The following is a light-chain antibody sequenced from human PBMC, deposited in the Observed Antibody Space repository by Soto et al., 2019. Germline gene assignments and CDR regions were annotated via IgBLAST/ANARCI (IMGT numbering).Light chain of an antibody. CDR2: DAS. CDR1: QSISKD. V-gene: IGKV1-39*01. J-gene: IGKJ5*01. CDR3: QQSYMDPIT. Sequence: DIQMTQSPSSMAPSVGDRVTLTCRASQSISKDLNWYQQKPGEAPMLLIYDASRLQSGVPSRFSGSGGGTDFTLSISSVQPEEFATYFCQQSYMDPITFGQGTRLEIK.